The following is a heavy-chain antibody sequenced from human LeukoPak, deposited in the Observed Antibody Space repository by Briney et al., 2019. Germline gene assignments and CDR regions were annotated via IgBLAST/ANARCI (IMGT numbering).Heavy chain of an antibody. CDR1: GFPFSSYW. J-gene: IGHJ6*02. V-gene: IGHV3-74*01. CDR2: INSDGSAT. CDR3: ASDSPYYGMDV. Sequence: GGSLRLSCAASGFPFSSYWMHWVRQVPGKGLLWVSRINSDGSATIYADSVRGRFTIPRDNAKNTLYLQMSGLRVEDTAVYHCASDSPYYGMDVWGQGTTVTVSS.